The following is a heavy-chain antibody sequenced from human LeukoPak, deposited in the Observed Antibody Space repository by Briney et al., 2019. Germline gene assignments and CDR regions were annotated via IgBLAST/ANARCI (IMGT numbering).Heavy chain of an antibody. Sequence: PSETLSLTCTVSGGSISSYYWSWIRQPPGKGLEWIGYIYYSGSTNYNPSLKSRVTISVDTSKNQFSLKLSSVTAADTAVYYCARQIYGPGNQFADWYFDLWGRGTLVTVSS. J-gene: IGHJ2*01. CDR1: GGSISSYY. D-gene: IGHD3-10*01. CDR3: ARQIYGPGNQFADWYFDL. CDR2: IYYSGST. V-gene: IGHV4-59*08.